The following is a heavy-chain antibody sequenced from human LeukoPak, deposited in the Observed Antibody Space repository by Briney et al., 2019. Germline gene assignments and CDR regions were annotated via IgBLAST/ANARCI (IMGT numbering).Heavy chain of an antibody. Sequence: PGASLRLSCAASGFTFSNYAMSWVRQAPGKGLEWVSAITGSGSGIYYADSMKSRFTTSRDNSKNTLYLQINSLRAEDTAVYYCAKWGDYDVLTGYYVSDYWGQGTLVTVSS. CDR3: AKWGDYDVLTGYYVSDY. CDR2: ITGSGSGI. V-gene: IGHV3-23*01. CDR1: GFTFSNYA. D-gene: IGHD3-9*01. J-gene: IGHJ4*02.